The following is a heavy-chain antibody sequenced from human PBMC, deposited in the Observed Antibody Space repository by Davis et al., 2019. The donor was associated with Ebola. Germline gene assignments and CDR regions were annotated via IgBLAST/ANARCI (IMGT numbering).Heavy chain of an antibody. CDR3: ASTRLGATHVDFDY. Sequence: MPSETLSLTCTVSGGSISSSSYYWGRIRQPPGKGLEWIGEINHSGSTNYNPSLKSRVTISVDTSKNQFSLKLSSVTAADTAVYYCASTRLGATHVDFDYWGQGTLVTVSS. V-gene: IGHV4-39*07. D-gene: IGHD1-26*01. CDR1: GGSISSSSYY. J-gene: IGHJ4*02. CDR2: INHSGST.